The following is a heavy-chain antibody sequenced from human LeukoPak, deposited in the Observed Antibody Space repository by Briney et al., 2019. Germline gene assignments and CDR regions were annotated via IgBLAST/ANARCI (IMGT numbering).Heavy chain of an antibody. J-gene: IGHJ4*02. V-gene: IGHV4-31*03. Sequence: SETLSLTCTVSGGSISSGGYYWSWLRQHPGKGLEWIGYIYYSGSTYYNPSLTSRVSISVDTSKNHFSLKMSSVTAADTAVYYCARSKWSAYCGGDCYTVYFDYWGQGTLVTVPS. D-gene: IGHD2-21*02. CDR1: GGSISSGGYY. CDR2: IYYSGST. CDR3: ARSKWSAYCGGDCYTVYFDY.